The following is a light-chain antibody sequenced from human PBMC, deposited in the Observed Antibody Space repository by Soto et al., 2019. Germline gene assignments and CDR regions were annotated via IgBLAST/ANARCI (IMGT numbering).Light chain of an antibody. Sequence: QSALTQPASVSGSPGQSITISCTGTSSDVGGYNYVSWYQQHPGKAPKLMIYDVSNRPSGVSNRFSGSTSGNTASLTISGLQAEDEADYYCSSYTSSSTLHYVFGTGTKLTVL. CDR1: SSDVGGYNY. J-gene: IGLJ1*01. CDR3: SSYTSSSTLHYV. CDR2: DVS. V-gene: IGLV2-14*01.